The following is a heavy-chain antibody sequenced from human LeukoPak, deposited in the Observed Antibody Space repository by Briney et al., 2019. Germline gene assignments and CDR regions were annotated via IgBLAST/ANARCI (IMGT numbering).Heavy chain of an antibody. V-gene: IGHV3-48*04. Sequence: PGGSLRLSCAASGFTFSRYAMSWVRQAPGKGLEWVSYISSSGSTIYYADSVKGRFTISRDNAKNSLYLQMNSLRAEDTAVYYCARAHNWKYGSFDFWGQGTLVTVSS. CDR1: GFTFSRYA. J-gene: IGHJ4*02. D-gene: IGHD1-7*01. CDR2: ISSSGSTI. CDR3: ARAHNWKYGSFDF.